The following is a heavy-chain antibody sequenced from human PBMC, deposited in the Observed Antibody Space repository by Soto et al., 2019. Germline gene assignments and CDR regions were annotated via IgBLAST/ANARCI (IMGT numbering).Heavy chain of an antibody. D-gene: IGHD3-16*01. V-gene: IGHV4-30-4*02. CDR1: GDSIGSGNKY. J-gene: IGHJ6*02. CDR2: IFSSGTT. Sequence: SETLSLTCTVSGDSIGSGNKYWSWIRQAPGKGLGWIGYIFSSGTTYYNPSLKSRLTMSLDTSQNQFSLKLNSVTAADTAVYFCATVPSPFDLYYAMAVWGQGTTVTVSS. CDR3: ATVPSPFDLYYAMAV.